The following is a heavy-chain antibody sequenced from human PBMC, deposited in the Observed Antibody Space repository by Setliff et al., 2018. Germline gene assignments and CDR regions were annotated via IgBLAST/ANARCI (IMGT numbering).Heavy chain of an antibody. CDR1: GGSISSYC. V-gene: IGHV4-59*12. D-gene: IGHD3-3*01. J-gene: IGHJ4*02. CDR3: RYWSGYYNNDY. CDR2: IYNSVST. Sequence: PWVTLSRTCTVSGGSISSYCWCWIRQPPGKGLEWIGYIYNSVSTNYNPSLKSQLSISLDASTNQFSLKLYSVTAADMAVYNCRYWSGYYNNDYWGQGTLVTVSS.